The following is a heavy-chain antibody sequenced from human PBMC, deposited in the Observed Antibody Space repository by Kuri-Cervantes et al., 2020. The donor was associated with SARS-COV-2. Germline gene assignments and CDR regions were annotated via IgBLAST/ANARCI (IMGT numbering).Heavy chain of an antibody. V-gene: IGHV3-21*01. CDR2: ISSSSSYI. CDR1: GFTFSSYS. Sequence: GESLKISCAASGFTFSSYSMNWVRQAPGKGLEWVSSISSSSSYIYYADSVKGRFTISRDNAKSSLYLQMNSLRAEDTAVYYCAKDPGERYYYDTEPYYFDYCGQGTLVTVSS. D-gene: IGHD3-22*01. J-gene: IGHJ4*02. CDR3: AKDPGERYYYDTEPYYFDY.